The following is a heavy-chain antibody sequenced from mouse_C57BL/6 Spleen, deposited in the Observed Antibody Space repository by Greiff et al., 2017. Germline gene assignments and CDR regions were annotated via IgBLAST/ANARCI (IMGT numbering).Heavy chain of an antibody. CDR1: GYTFTSYW. J-gene: IGHJ3*01. V-gene: IGHV1-55*01. Sequence: QVQLQQPGAELVKPGASVKMSCKASGYTFTSYWITWVKQRPGQGLEWIGDIYPGSGSTNYNEKFKSKATLTVDTSSSTAYMQLSSLTSEDSAVYYCARSRGSPAWFAYWGQGTLVTVSA. CDR3: ARSRGSPAWFAY. CDR2: IYPGSGST.